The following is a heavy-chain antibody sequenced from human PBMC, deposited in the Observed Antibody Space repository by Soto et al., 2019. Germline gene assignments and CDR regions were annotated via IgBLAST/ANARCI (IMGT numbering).Heavy chain of an antibody. Sequence: ASVKVSCKASGYTFTSYDINWVRQATGQGLEWMGWMNPNSGNTGYAQKFQGRVTMTRNTSISTAYMELSSLRSEDTAVYYCARGVRYYGSGSYRLPYYMDVWGKGTTVTVSS. CDR3: ARGVRYYGSGSYRLPYYMDV. CDR2: MNPNSGNT. CDR1: GYTFTSYD. J-gene: IGHJ6*03. D-gene: IGHD3-10*01. V-gene: IGHV1-8*01.